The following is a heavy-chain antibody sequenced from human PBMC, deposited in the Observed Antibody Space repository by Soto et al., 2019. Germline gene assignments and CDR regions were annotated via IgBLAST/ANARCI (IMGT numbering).Heavy chain of an antibody. CDR3: ERDRGTIFSGYGPAYYYYCGMDV. V-gene: IGHV1-69*01. D-gene: IGHD5-12*01. CDR2: IIPIFGTA. Sequence: QVQLVQSGAEVKKPGSSVKVSCKASGGTFSSYAISWVRQAPGQGLEWLGGIIPIFGTANYAQKFQGRVTITADESTSTAYMELSSLRSEDAAVYYCERDRGTIFSGYGPAYYYYCGMDVWGQGTTVTVCS. J-gene: IGHJ6*02. CDR1: GGTFSSYA.